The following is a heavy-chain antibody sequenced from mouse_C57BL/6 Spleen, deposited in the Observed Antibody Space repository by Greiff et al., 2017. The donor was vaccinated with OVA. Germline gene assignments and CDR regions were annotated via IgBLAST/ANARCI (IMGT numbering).Heavy chain of an antibody. Sequence: QVHVKQPGAELVMPGASVKLSCKASGYTFTSYWMHWVKQRPGQGLEWIGEIDPSDSYTNYNQKFKGKSTLTVDKSSSTAYMQLSSLTSEDSAVYYCARYYYGSSSYWYFDVWGTGTTVTVSS. CDR1: GYTFTSYW. J-gene: IGHJ1*03. CDR2: IDPSDSYT. V-gene: IGHV1-69*01. D-gene: IGHD1-1*01. CDR3: ARYYYGSSSYWYFDV.